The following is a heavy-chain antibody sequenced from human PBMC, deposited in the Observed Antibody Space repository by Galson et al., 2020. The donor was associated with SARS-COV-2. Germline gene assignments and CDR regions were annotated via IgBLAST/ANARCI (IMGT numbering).Heavy chain of an antibody. CDR1: GGSISSYY. J-gene: IGHJ4*02. CDR3: ARDSYPYFDD. Sequence: SETLSLTCTVSGGSISSYYWSWIRQPPGKGLEWNGYIYYSGSTNYNPSLKSRVTISVDTSKNQFSLKLGSVTAADTAVYYCARDSYPYFDDWGQGTLVTVSS. D-gene: IGHD2-2*02. CDR2: IYYSGST. V-gene: IGHV4-59*01.